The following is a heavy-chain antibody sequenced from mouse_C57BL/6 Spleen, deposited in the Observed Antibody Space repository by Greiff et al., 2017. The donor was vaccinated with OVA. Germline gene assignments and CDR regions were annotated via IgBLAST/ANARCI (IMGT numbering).Heavy chain of an antibody. CDR1: GYTFTSYW. Sequence: QVQLQQPGAELVKPGASVKVSCKASGYTFTSYWMHWVKQRPGQGLEWIGRIHLSDSDTNYNQKFKGKATLTVDKSSSTAYMQLSSLTSEDSAVYYSAISPYYGSNYWYFDVWGTGTTVTVSS. CDR2: IHLSDSDT. V-gene: IGHV1-74*01. J-gene: IGHJ1*03. CDR3: AISPYYGSNYWYFDV. D-gene: IGHD1-1*01.